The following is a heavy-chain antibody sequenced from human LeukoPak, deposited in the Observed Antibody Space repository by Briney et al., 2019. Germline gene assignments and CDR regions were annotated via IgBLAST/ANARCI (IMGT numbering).Heavy chain of an antibody. CDR1: GGSFSGYY. J-gene: IGHJ4*02. CDR3: ARLRGYSSSWYHGKYYFDY. Sequence: SETLSLTCAVYGGSFSGYYWSWIRQPPGKGLEWIGEINHSGSTNYNPSLKSRVTISVDTSKNQFSLKLSSVTAADTAVYYCARLRGYSSSWYHGKYYFDYWGQGTLVTVSS. V-gene: IGHV4-34*01. D-gene: IGHD6-13*01. CDR2: INHSGST.